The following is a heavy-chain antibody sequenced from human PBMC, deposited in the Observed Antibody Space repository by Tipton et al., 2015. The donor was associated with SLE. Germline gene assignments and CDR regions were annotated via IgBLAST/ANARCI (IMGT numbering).Heavy chain of an antibody. D-gene: IGHD1-14*01. J-gene: IGHJ6*02. CDR2: IRSGSSSR. CDR1: GFTFSDYY. CDR3: ARENPRGGMDV. Sequence: SLRLSCAGSGFTFSDYYMSWVRHAPGKGLEWVSYIRSGSSSRHYADSVKGRFTISRDNAKNSLYVQMTSLRADDTAVYYCARENPRGGMDVWGQGTTVTVSS. V-gene: IGHV3-11*01.